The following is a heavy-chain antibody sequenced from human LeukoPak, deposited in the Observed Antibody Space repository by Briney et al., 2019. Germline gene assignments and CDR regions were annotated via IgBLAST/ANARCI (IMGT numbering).Heavy chain of an antibody. CDR1: GGSISSSSYY. J-gene: IGHJ4*02. D-gene: IGHD1-26*01. CDR3: ARVRGSYSSYFDY. CDR2: INYSGSP. Sequence: SETLSLTCTVSGGSISSSSYYWGWIRQPPGKGLEWIGTINYSGSPYYSPSLKSRVTMSVDTSKNQFSLKLSSVTAADTAVYYCARVRGSYSSYFDYWGQGTLVTVSS. V-gene: IGHV4-39*01.